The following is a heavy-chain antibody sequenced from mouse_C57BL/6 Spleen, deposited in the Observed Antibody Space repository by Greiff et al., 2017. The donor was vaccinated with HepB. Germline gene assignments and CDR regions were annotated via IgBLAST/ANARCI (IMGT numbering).Heavy chain of an antibody. V-gene: IGHV1-59*01. CDR3: ARGYYGSSYYFDY. CDR1: GYTFTSYW. D-gene: IGHD1-1*01. J-gene: IGHJ2*01. CDR2: IDPSDSYT. Sequence: QVQLKQPGAELVRPGTSVKLSCKASGYTFTSYWTHWVKQRPGQGLEWIGVIDPSDSYTNYNQKFKGKATLTVDTSSSTAYMQLSSLTSEDSAVYYCARGYYGSSYYFDYWGQGTTLTVSS.